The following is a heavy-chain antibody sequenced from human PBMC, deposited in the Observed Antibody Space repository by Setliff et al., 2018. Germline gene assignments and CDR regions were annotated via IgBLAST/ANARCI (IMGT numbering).Heavy chain of an antibody. Sequence: SETLSLTCTVYGGSFTNYYWGWIRQSPGKGLEWIGEINHSGSTNYNPSLKSRLTISVDASTNQFSLNLNSVTAADTAVYYCAKERYFDWFFENWGQGTLVNASS. V-gene: IGHV4-34*01. D-gene: IGHD3-9*01. CDR3: AKERYFDWFFEN. CDR1: GGSFTNYY. J-gene: IGHJ4*02. CDR2: INHSGST.